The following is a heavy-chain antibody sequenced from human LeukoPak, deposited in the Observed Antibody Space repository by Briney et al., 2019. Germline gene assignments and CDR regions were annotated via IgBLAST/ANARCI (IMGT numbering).Heavy chain of an antibody. CDR1: GFTFSSYA. D-gene: IGHD3-22*01. Sequence: PGGSLRLSCVASGFTFSSYAMHWVRQAPGKGLEWVAGISFDGSIEVYADSVKGRFTISRDISKNTLYLQLNSLRADDTAVYYCARGSIYFDSSGQHYYFDYWGQGTLVTVSS. J-gene: IGHJ4*02. CDR2: ISFDGSIE. CDR3: ARGSIYFDSSGQHYYFDY. V-gene: IGHV3-30*14.